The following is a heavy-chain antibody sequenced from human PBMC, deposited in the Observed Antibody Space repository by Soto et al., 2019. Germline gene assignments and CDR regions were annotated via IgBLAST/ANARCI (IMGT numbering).Heavy chain of an antibody. V-gene: IGHV3-23*01. Sequence: EVQLLESGGGLVQPGGSLRLSCAASGFTFSSYAMSWVRQAPGKGLEWVSTISSSGGSTYYADSVKGRFTISRYNSKNTMYLQMNSLRAEDTAVDYCATERWAWYGMYVWGQGTTGTVSS. CDR2: ISSSGGST. CDR3: ATERWAWYGMYV. CDR1: GFTFSSYA. J-gene: IGHJ6*02. D-gene: IGHD1-26*01.